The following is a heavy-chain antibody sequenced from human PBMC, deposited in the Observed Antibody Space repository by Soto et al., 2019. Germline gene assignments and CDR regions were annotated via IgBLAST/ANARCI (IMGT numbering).Heavy chain of an antibody. CDR3: ARMGGSGTYYYYYYYMDL. V-gene: IGHV4-59*01. Sequence: SETLSLTCTVSGGSISSYYWSWIRQPPGKGLEWIGYIYYSGSTNYNPSLKSRVTISVDTSKNQFSLKLSSVTAADTAVYYCARMGGSGTYYYYYYYMDLWGKGTTVTVSS. D-gene: IGHD2-15*01. CDR2: IYYSGST. J-gene: IGHJ6*03. CDR1: GGSISSYY.